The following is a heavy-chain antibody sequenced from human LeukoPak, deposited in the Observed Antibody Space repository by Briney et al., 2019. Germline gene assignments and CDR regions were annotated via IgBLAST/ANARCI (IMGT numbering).Heavy chain of an antibody. CDR2: MTSKTDGGTT. Sequence: GGSLRLSCGASGFTFSNAWQSWVRQAPRQGQELVGRMTSKTDGGTTDYAAPVKGRFTISEDASKNTSFLQMTSLKTETTAVYYCTALSGQMLYSGNVDYLGQGTLVTVRS. V-gene: IGHV3-15*01. J-gene: IGHJ4*02. D-gene: IGHD3-10*02. CDR1: GFTFSNAW. CDR3: TALSGQMLYSGNVDY.